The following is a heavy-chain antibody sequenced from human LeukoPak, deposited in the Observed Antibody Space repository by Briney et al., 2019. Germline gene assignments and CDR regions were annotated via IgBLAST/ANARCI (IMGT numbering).Heavy chain of an antibody. V-gene: IGHV4-39*01. CDR1: GGSINRSNYY. CDR2: IYYSGST. J-gene: IGHJ4*02. D-gene: IGHD6-19*01. CDR3: ARQSPLGVAGADGLNY. Sequence: SETLSLTCTVSGGSINRSNYYWGWIRQPSGKGLEWIGNIYYSGSTYYNPSLKSRVTISVDTSKNQFSLKLSSVTAADTAVYYCARQSPLGVAGADGLNYWGQGTLVTVSS.